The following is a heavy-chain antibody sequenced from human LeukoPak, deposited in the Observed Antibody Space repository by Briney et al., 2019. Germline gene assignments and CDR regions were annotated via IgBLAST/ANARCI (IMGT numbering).Heavy chain of an antibody. Sequence: ASVKVSCKASGYTFTSYGISWVRQAPGQGLEWMGWISAYNGNTNYAQKLQGRVTMTTDTSTSTAYMELRSLRSEDTAVYYCATLRGIAAAAVNWFDPWGQGTLVTVSS. CDR1: GYTFTSYG. J-gene: IGHJ5*02. V-gene: IGHV1-18*01. CDR2: ISAYNGNT. D-gene: IGHD6-13*01. CDR3: ATLRGIAAAAVNWFDP.